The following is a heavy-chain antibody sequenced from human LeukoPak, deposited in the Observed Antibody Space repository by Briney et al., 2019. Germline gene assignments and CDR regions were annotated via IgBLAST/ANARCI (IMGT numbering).Heavy chain of an antibody. J-gene: IGHJ4*02. CDR3: AKDNAWFGESLPFDY. CDR2: ISGSGGST. V-gene: IGHV3-23*01. CDR1: GFTFSSYA. Sequence: PGGSLRLSCAASGFTFSSYAMSWVRQAPGKGLEWVSAISGSGGSTYYADSVKGRFTISRDNSKNTLYLQMNSLRAEDTAVYYCAKDNAWFGESLPFDYWGQGTLVTVSS. D-gene: IGHD3-10*01.